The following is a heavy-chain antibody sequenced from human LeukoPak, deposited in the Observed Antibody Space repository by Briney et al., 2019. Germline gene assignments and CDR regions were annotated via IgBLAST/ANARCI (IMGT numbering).Heavy chain of an antibody. Sequence: GGSLRLSCAASGFTFSSYSMNWVRQAPGKGLEWVSSISSSSSYIYYADSVKGRFTISRDNAKNSLYLQMNSLRAEDTAVYYCARAPHYYDSSGLGDYWGQGTLVTAPS. D-gene: IGHD3-22*01. V-gene: IGHV3-21*01. CDR3: ARAPHYYDSSGLGDY. J-gene: IGHJ4*02. CDR2: ISSSSSYI. CDR1: GFTFSSYS.